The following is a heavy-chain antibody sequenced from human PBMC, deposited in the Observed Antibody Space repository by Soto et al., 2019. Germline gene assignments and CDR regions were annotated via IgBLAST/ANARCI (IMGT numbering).Heavy chain of an antibody. J-gene: IGHJ4*02. CDR2: IIPILGIA. D-gene: IGHD5-18*01. CDR1: GGTFSSYT. V-gene: IGHV1-69*02. CDR3: ASRGYSYGPGLGY. Sequence: QVQLVQSGAEVKKPGSSVKVSCKASGGTFSSYTISWVRQAPGQGLEWMGRIIPILGIANYAQKFQGRVTITADKSTSTACMELSSLRSEDTAVYYCASRGYSYGPGLGYWGQGTLVTVSS.